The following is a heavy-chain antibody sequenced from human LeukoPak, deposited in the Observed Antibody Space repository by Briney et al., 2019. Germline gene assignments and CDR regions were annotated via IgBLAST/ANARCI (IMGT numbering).Heavy chain of an antibody. D-gene: IGHD3-16*02. CDR2: IRSKAYGGTT. CDR3: TTPWYYDYVWGSYPL. J-gene: IGHJ4*02. V-gene: IGHV3-49*04. CDR1: GFTFGDYA. Sequence: PGRSLGLSCTASGFTFGDYAMSWVRQAPGKGLEWVGFIRSKAYGGTTEYAASVKGRFTISRDDSKSIAYLQMNSLKTEDTAVYYCTTPWYYDYVWGSYPLWGQGTLVTVSS.